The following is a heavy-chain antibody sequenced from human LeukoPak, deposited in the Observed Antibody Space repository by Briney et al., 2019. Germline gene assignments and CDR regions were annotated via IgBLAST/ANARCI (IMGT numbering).Heavy chain of an antibody. J-gene: IGHJ4*02. CDR3: AKTRPLDSSSWSHGDY. D-gene: IGHD6-13*01. Sequence: GGSLRLSCAASGFTFSSYATSWVRQAPGKGLEWVSAISGSGDSTYYGDSVKGRFTISRDNSKNTLYLQMNSLRAEDTAVYYCAKTRPLDSSSWSHGDYWGQGTLVTVSS. CDR2: ISGSGDST. CDR1: GFTFSSYA. V-gene: IGHV3-23*01.